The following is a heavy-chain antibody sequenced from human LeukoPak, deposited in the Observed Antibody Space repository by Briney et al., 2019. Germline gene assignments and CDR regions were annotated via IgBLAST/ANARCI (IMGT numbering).Heavy chain of an antibody. CDR3: ALDLHRRRGIDY. CDR1: GFTFSSYG. V-gene: IGHV3-33*01. J-gene: IGHJ4*02. D-gene: IGHD3-16*01. CDR2: IWYDGSNK. Sequence: PGRSLRLSCAASGFTFSSYGMHWVRQAPGKGLEWVAVIWYDGSNKYYADSVKGRFTISRDNSKNTLYLQMNSLRAEDTAVYYCALDLHRRRGIDYWGQGTLVTVSS.